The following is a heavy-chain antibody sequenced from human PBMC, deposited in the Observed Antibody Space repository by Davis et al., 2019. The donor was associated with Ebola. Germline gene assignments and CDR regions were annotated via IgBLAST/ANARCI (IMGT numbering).Heavy chain of an antibody. CDR3: ADVHRGY. J-gene: IGHJ4*02. Sequence: MPSETLSPTCTVSGGSISSYYWSWIRQPPGKGLEWIGYIYYSGSTNYNPSLKSRVTISVDTSKNQFSLKLSSVTAADTAVYYCADVHRGYWGQGTLVTVSS. D-gene: IGHD6-6*01. V-gene: IGHV4-59*08. CDR2: IYYSGST. CDR1: GGSISSYY.